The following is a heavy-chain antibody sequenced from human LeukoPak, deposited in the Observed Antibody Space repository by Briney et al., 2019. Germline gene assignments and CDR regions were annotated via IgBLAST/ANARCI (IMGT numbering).Heavy chain of an antibody. D-gene: IGHD1-7*01. Sequence: SETLSLTCTVSGGSISSYYWSWIRQPPGKGLEWIGYIYYSGSTNYNPSLKSRVTISVDTSKNQFSLQLNSVTPEDTAVYYCAREHWNYVGGLRGYYMDVWGKGTTVTVSS. CDR3: AREHWNYVGGLRGYYMDV. V-gene: IGHV4-59*12. J-gene: IGHJ6*03. CDR1: GGSISSYY. CDR2: IYYSGST.